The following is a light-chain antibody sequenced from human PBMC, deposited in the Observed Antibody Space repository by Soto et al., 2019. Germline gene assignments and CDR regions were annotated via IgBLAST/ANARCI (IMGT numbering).Light chain of an antibody. V-gene: IGLV1-40*01. CDR2: GDN. Sequence: QSVLTQPPSVSGAPGQRVTIPGTGSSSNIGSFYDVHWYQQLPGTVPKLLIYGDNNRPSGVPDRFSGSKSGTAASLAITGLQAEDGADYYCQSYDNSLNHVVFGGGTKLTVL. CDR1: SSNIGSFYD. J-gene: IGLJ2*01. CDR3: QSYDNSLNHVV.